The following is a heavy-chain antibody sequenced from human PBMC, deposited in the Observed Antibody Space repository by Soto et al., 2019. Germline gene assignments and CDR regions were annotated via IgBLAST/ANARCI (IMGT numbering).Heavy chain of an antibody. CDR1: GFTFDDHT. CDR3: AKEKNRIFDY. V-gene: IGHV3-43*01. CDR2: ITWDGDST. Sequence: GGSLRLSCAGSGFTFDDHTMHWVRQVPGKGLEWVSLITWDGDSTFYSDSVKGRFTISRDNTERSLFLHMNSLRIEDTALYYCAKEKNRIFDYWGQGTLVTVSS. J-gene: IGHJ4*02.